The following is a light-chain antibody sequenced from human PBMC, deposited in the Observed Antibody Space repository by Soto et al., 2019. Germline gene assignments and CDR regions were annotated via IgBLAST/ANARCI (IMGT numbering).Light chain of an antibody. CDR3: QQYGISPQT. V-gene: IGKV3-20*01. CDR2: GAS. Sequence: EIVLTQSPGTLSLSPGEGATLSCRASQGVSSSCLAWYQQKPGQAPRLLIYGASSRATDVPDRFIGSGSGTDFTLTISRLEPEDFAVYYCQQYGISPQTFGQRTTVDIK. J-gene: IGKJ1*01. CDR1: QGVSSSC.